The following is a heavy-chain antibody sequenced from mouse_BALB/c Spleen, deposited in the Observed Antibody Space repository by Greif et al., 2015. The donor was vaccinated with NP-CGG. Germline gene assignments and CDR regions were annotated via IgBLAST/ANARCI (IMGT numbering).Heavy chain of an antibody. CDR3: ARVWITTGYFDV. V-gene: IGHV5-9-4*01. J-gene: IGHJ1*01. CDR1: GFTFSSYA. Sequence: DVMLVESGGGLVKPGGSLKLSCAASGFTFSSYAMSWVRQSPEKRLEWVAEISSGGSYTYYPDTVTGRFTISRDNAKNTLYLEMSSLRSEDTAMYYCARVWITTGYFDVWGAGTTVTVSS. CDR2: ISSGGSYT. D-gene: IGHD1-1*01.